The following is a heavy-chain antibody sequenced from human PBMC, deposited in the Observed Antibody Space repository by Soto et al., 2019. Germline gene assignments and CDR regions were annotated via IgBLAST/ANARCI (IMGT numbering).Heavy chain of an antibody. V-gene: IGHV3-33*01. D-gene: IGHD3-22*01. J-gene: IGHJ4*02. CDR3: ARDPGDSSGYYRYYFDY. CDR2: IWYDGSNK. CDR1: GFTFSSYG. Sequence: LRLSCAASGFTFSSYGMHWVRQAPGKGLEWVAVIWYDGSNKYYADSVKGRFTISRDNSKNTLYLQMNSLRAEDTAVYYCARDPGDSSGYYRYYFDYWGQGTLVTV.